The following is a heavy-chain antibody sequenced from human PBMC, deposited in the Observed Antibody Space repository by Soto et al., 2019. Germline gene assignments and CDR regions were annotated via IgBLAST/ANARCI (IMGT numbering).Heavy chain of an antibody. V-gene: IGHV5-51*01. CDR3: ARRWLLRDPFDY. Sequence: ESMKIPGKGSGYSCTSYSIGWVSKMPGKGLEWMGIIYPGDSDTRYSPSFQGQVTISADKSISTAYLQWSSLKASDTAMYYCARRWLLRDPFDYWGQGTLVTVSS. CDR2: IYPGDSDT. CDR1: GYSCTSYS. J-gene: IGHJ4*02. D-gene: IGHD3-22*01.